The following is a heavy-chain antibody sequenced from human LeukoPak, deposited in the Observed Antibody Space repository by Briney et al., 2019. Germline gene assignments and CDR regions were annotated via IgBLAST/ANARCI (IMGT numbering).Heavy chain of an antibody. J-gene: IGHJ4*02. CDR1: GYTFTSYY. V-gene: IGHV1-46*01. Sequence: GASVKVSCKASGYTFTSYYMHWVRQAPGQGLEWMGIFNPSGGSTNYAQKFQGRVTMTRDMSTSTVYMELSSLRSEDTAVYYCARDGVAGVYYFDYWGQGTLVTVSS. CDR3: ARDGVAGVYYFDY. CDR2: FNPSGGST. D-gene: IGHD6-19*01.